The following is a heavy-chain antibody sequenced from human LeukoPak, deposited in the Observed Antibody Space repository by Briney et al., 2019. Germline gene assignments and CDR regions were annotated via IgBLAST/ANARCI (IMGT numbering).Heavy chain of an antibody. Sequence: ASVKVSCKVSGHSLTELFIHWVRQAPGKGLEWMGGFDPEDGETIYAQKFQGRVTMTEDTSTDTAYLKLSSVTAADTAVYYCASSLRDIVVVPAEENWFDPWGQGTLVTVSS. CDR2: FDPEDGET. D-gene: IGHD2-2*01. J-gene: IGHJ5*02. CDR1: GHSLTELF. V-gene: IGHV1-24*01. CDR3: ASSLRDIVVVPAEENWFDP.